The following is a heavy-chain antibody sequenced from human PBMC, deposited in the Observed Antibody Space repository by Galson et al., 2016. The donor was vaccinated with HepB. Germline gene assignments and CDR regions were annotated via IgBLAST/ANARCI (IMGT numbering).Heavy chain of an antibody. V-gene: IGHV1-24*01. D-gene: IGHD5-12*01. CDR2: FDPEDGVT. CDR1: GGTFSKCP. J-gene: IGHJ6*02. CDR3: ATGLPSRGYSGYVSYQYFGMGV. Sequence: SVKVSCKASGGTFSKCPVAWVRQAPGKGLEWMGGFDPEDGVTTYTQKFQSRFTMTEDTSTDTAYMELSSLISEDTAGYYCATGLPSRGYSGYVSYQYFGMGVWGQGTTVTVSS.